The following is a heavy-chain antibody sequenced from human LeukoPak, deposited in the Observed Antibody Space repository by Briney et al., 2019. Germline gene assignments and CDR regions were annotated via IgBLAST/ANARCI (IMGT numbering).Heavy chain of an antibody. Sequence: GGSLRLSCAASGFTFSNAWMGWVRQAPGKGLEWVGRIKSKTDGGTTDYAAPVKGRFTISRDDSKNTLYLQMNSLKTEDTAVYYCTAGRNVLLWFGELSGTGYWGQGTLVTVSS. J-gene: IGHJ4*02. V-gene: IGHV3-15*01. D-gene: IGHD3-10*01. CDR2: IKSKTDGGTT. CDR3: TAGRNVLLWFGELSGTGY. CDR1: GFTFSNAW.